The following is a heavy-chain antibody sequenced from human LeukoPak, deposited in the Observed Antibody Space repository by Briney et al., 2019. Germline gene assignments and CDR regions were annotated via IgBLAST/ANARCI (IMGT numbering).Heavy chain of an antibody. CDR3: ARDWGIQQWPPSYFDY. D-gene: IGHD5-18*01. J-gene: IGHJ4*02. V-gene: IGHV1-46*01. CDR2: IDPSGGST. CDR1: GYTFTNYY. Sequence: ASVKVSCKASGYTFTNYYMHWVRQAPGQGLEWMGIIDPSGGSTTHAQRFQGRVTMTRDTSTSTVYMELTSLRSEDTAMYYCARDWGIQQWPPSYFDYWGQGTLVTVSS.